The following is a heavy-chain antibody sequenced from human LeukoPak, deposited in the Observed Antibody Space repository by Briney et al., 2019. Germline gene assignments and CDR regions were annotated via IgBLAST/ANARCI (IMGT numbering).Heavy chain of an antibody. Sequence: GGSLRLSCAASGFTFSTYWMSWVRQAPGKGLEWVANIKQDGSEKYYVDSVKGRFTISRDNATNSLYLQMNSLRAEDTAVYYCAREDYYDSSGYYYEYFQHWGQGTLVTVSS. D-gene: IGHD3-22*01. V-gene: IGHV3-7*01. CDR3: AREDYYDSSGYYYEYFQH. CDR2: IKQDGSEK. CDR1: GFTFSTYW. J-gene: IGHJ1*01.